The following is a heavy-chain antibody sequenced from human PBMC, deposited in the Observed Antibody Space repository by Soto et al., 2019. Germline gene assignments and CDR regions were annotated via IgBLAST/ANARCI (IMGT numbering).Heavy chain of an antibody. CDR3: AREPATAKPEGVDF. D-gene: IGHD1-1*01. CDR2: INPNSGGT. Sequence: GASVKVSCKTSGGTFSSYAINWVRQAPGQGPEWMGWINPNSGGTKYAPKFQGGVTMTRDTSITTAYMELSRLRSGDTAVYYCAREPATAKPEGVDFWGQGTLVTVSS. CDR1: GGTFSSYA. V-gene: IGHV1-2*02. J-gene: IGHJ4*02.